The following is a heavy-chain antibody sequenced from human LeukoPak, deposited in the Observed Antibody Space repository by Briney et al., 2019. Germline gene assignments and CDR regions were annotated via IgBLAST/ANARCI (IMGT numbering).Heavy chain of an antibody. Sequence: SETLSLTCTVSGGSISSGGYYWNWIRQPPGKGLEWIGYFYHSGISYYNPSLKSRVTISVDTSKNQFSLKLSSVTAADTAVYYCARAQWDFWSFNYWGQGTPVTVSS. CDR2: FYHSGIS. CDR1: GGSISSGGYY. V-gene: IGHV4-30-2*01. D-gene: IGHD3-3*01. CDR3: ARAQWDFWSFNY. J-gene: IGHJ4*02.